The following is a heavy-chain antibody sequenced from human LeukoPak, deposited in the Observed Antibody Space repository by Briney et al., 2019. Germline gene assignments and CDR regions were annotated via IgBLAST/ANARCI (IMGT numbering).Heavy chain of an antibody. D-gene: IGHD4/OR15-4a*01. Sequence: GSLRLSYAASGFTFSSYAMSWVRQAAGKGLEWVSVISGSGGTTYYTDSVKGRFTISRDNSKNTLYLQMNSLRAEDTAVYYCAKDDRMSTGYGASDYWGQGALVTVSS. CDR3: AKDDRMSTGYGASDY. CDR2: ISGSGGTT. CDR1: GFTFSSYA. V-gene: IGHV3-23*01. J-gene: IGHJ4*02.